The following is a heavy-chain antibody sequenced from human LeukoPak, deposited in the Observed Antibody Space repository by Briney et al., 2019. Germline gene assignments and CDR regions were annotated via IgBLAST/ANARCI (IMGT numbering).Heavy chain of an antibody. D-gene: IGHD1-26*01. CDR3: ARVRGSYHFDY. V-gene: IGHV3-48*01. CDR1: GFTFSGYS. J-gene: IGHJ4*02. CDR2: ITSSSSAI. Sequence: GGSLRLSCAASGFTFSGYSMNWVRQAPGKGLERVSYITSSSSAIYYADSVKGRFTISRDNARNSLYLQMSSLRAEDTAVYYCARVRGSYHFDYWGQGTLVTVSS.